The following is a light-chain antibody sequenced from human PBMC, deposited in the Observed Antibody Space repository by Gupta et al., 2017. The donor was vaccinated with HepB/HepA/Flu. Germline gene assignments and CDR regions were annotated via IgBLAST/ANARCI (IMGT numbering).Light chain of an antibody. CDR1: NIGNKN. CDR2: RDT. Sequence: SYELTQPLSVSVALGQTARITCGGNNIGNKNVHWYHQKPGQAPVLVIYRDTNRPSRIPERFSGSNSGNTATLTITRAQAGDEDDYYCQVWDSNTEIFGTGTKLTVL. J-gene: IGLJ1*01. CDR3: QVWDSNTEI. V-gene: IGLV3-9*01.